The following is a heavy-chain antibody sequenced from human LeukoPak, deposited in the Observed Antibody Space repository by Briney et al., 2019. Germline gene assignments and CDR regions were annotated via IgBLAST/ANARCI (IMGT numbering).Heavy chain of an antibody. D-gene: IGHD6-13*01. CDR2: IYSGGST. Sequence: PAGSLRLSRAAYGFTVSSNYMSWVRQAPGKGLEWVSVIYSGGSTYYADSVKGRFTISRDNSKNTLYLQMNSLRAEDTAVYYCARDLAAAGATSGTFDYWGKGTMVTVSS. CDR3: ARDLAAAGATSGTFDY. CDR1: GFTVSSNY. J-gene: IGHJ4*02. V-gene: IGHV3-53*01.